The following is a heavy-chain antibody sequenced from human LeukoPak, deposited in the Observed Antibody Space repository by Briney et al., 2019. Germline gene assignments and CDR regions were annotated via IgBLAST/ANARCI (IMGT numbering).Heavy chain of an antibody. J-gene: IGHJ3*02. V-gene: IGHV1-18*01. Sequence: ASVKVSCKASGFSFPSYGISWVRQAPGQGLEWIGWITAYDGDTNYAEKFQGRVTMATDTSTSTASMELWSLRSDDTAVYYGARDWQLPSGPDVFDIWGQGTVVTVSS. CDR2: ITAYDGDT. D-gene: IGHD1-1*01. CDR3: ARDWQLPSGPDVFDI. CDR1: GFSFPSYG.